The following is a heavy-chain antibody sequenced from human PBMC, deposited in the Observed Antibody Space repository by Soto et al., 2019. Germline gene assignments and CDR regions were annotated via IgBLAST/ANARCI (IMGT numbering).Heavy chain of an antibody. CDR2: INAGNGNT. D-gene: IGHD3-10*01. V-gene: IGHV1-3*01. CDR3: ARGEVWFGELLFIRAHWFDP. CDR1: GYTFTSYA. Sequence: GASVEVSCKASGYTFTSYAMHLVRQAPGQRLEWIGWINAGNGNTKYSQKFQGRVTITRDTSASTAYMELSSLRSEDTAVYYCARGEVWFGELLFIRAHWFDPWGQGTLVTVSS. J-gene: IGHJ5*02.